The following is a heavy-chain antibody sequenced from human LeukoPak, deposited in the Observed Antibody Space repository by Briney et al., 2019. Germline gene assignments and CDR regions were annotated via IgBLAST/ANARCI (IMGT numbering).Heavy chain of an antibody. CDR1: GGSISSSSYY. D-gene: IGHD4-23*01. V-gene: IGHV4-39*01. CDR3: ARNLTTVVTPGAKYNYFDP. Sequence: SETLSLTCTVSGGSISSSSYYRDWIRQPPGKGLELIGTIYYSGSTYYNPSLKSRVTISVDTSKNQFSLKLTSVTAADTAVYYCARNLTTVVTPGAKYNYFDPWGQGTLVTVSP. CDR2: IYYSGST. J-gene: IGHJ5*02.